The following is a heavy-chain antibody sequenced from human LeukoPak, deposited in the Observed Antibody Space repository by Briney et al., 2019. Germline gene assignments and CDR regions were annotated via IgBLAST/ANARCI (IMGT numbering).Heavy chain of an antibody. V-gene: IGHV4-39*01. CDR3: ARGITMVRGAFNWFDP. CDR2: IYYSGST. D-gene: IGHD3-10*01. CDR1: GGSISSGSYY. J-gene: IGHJ5*02. Sequence: PSETLSLTCTVSGGSISSGSYYWSWIRQPPGKGLQWIGSIYYSGSTYYNPSLKSRVTISVDTSKNQFSLKLSSVTAADTAVYYCARGITMVRGAFNWFDPWGQGTLVTVSS.